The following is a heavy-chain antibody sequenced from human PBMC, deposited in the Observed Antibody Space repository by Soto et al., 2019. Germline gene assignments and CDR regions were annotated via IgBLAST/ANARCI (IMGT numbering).Heavy chain of an antibody. Sequence: GASVKVSCKASGYTFTSYGISWVRQAPGQGLEWMGGIIPIFGKANYAQKFQGRVTITADESTSTAYMELSSLRSEDTAVYYCARELLIVGATLVAFDIWGQGTMVTVSS. D-gene: IGHD1-26*01. V-gene: IGHV1-69*13. CDR1: GYTFTSYG. CDR3: ARELLIVGATLVAFDI. CDR2: IIPIFGKA. J-gene: IGHJ3*02.